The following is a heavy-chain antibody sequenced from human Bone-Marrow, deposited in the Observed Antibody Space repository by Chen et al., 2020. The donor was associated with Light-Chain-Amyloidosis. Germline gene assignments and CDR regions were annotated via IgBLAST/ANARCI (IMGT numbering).Heavy chain of an antibody. J-gene: IGHJ3*02. D-gene: IGHD3-9*01. Sequence: EVQLVESGGGLVQPGGSLRLSCAASGFSFSSYAMSWVRQAPGKGLEWVSGISGRGGSRYYGDSVKGRLTISRDNSKNALVLQMNSLRAEDTAVYYGAKDISYDDILPGYPADAFDIWGQGTMVTVSS. CDR3: AKDISYDDILPGYPADAFDI. CDR1: GFSFSSYA. CDR2: ISGRGGSR. V-gene: IGHV3-23*04.